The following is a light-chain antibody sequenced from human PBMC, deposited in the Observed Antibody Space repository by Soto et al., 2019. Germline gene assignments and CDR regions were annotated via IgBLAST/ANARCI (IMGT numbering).Light chain of an antibody. CDR3: SSYTSSATLVV. Sequence: QSALTQPASVSGSPGQSITISCTGTSSDVGGYNYVSWYQQHPGKVPKLIIYEVNNRPTGVSVRFSASKSGNTASLYISGLQPEYEDDYYCSSYTSSATLVVFGGGTKLTVL. CDR2: EVN. J-gene: IGLJ2*01. CDR1: SSDVGGYNY. V-gene: IGLV2-14*03.